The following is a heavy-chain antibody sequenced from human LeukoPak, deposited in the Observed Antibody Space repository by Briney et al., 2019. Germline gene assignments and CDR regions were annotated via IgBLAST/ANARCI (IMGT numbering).Heavy chain of an antibody. CDR2: MNPNSGNT. V-gene: IGHV1-8*03. CDR1: GYTFTSYD. J-gene: IGHJ3*02. D-gene: IGHD2-2*02. CDR3: SLSTYCSSTSCYTLDAFDI. Sequence: SVKVSCKASGYTFTSYDINWVRQATGQGLEWMGWMNPNSGNTGYAQKFQGRVTITRNTSISTAYMELSSLRSEDTAVYYCSLSTYCSSTSCYTLDAFDIWGQGTMVTVSS.